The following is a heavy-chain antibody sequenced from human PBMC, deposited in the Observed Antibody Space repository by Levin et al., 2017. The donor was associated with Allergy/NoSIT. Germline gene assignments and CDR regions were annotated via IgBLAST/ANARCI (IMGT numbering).Heavy chain of an antibody. D-gene: IGHD3-16*01. J-gene: IGHJ6*02. V-gene: IGHV3-11*01. CDR2: ISRDGSNI. Sequence: GGSLRLSCEASGFTFSDHYMSWLRQSPGKALEWISYISRDGSNIHYEGSLRRRFTISRDNAKKTLYLQAESVRREDTAAYYCARQTVLGGVMDVWGQGATVIVSS. CDR3: ARQTVLGGVMDV. CDR1: GFTFSDHY.